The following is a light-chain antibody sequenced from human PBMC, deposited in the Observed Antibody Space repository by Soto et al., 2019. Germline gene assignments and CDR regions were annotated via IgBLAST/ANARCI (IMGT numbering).Light chain of an antibody. CDR1: SSDIGGYDY. CDR2: DVN. J-gene: IGLJ2*01. V-gene: IGLV2-14*01. CDR3: TSYASGSSHVV. Sequence: QSALTQPASVSGSPGQSITLSCTVTSSDIGGYDYVSWYQRHPGKAPKLIIYDVNNRPSGVPNRFSGSKSGNTASLTIAGLQAEDEADYYCTSYASGSSHVVFGGGTKLTVL.